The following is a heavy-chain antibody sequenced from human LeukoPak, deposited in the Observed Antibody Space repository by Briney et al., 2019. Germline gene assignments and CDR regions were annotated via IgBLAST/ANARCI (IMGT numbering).Heavy chain of an antibody. CDR1: GFNFDDSA. Sequence: GRSLRLSCAASGFNFDDSAIHWVRQAPGKGLERASAMNWISDFKAYADSVKGRFTISRDNDKNSVHLQMNSLRPEDMAVYYCAKGPKENWYFDLWGRGTHLTVSS. V-gene: IGHV3-9*03. J-gene: IGHJ2*01. CDR3: AKGPKENWYFDL. CDR2: MNWISDFK.